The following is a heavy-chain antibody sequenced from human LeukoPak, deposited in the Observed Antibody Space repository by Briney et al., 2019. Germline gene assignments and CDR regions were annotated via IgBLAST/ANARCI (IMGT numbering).Heavy chain of an antibody. CDR1: GFTFSSYT. V-gene: IGHV3-53*01. Sequence: GGSLRLSCAASGFTFSSYTMSWVRQAPGKGLEWVSVIYSGGSTYYADSVKGRFTISRDNSKNTLYLQMNSLRAEDTAVYYCARTGSYGDYVYSLDYWGQGTLVTVSS. CDR2: IYSGGST. D-gene: IGHD4-17*01. CDR3: ARTGSYGDYVYSLDY. J-gene: IGHJ4*02.